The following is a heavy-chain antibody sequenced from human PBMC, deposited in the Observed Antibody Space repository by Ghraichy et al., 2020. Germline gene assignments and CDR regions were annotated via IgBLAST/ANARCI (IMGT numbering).Heavy chain of an antibody. Sequence: GGSLRLSCAASGFTFSGSAMHWVRQASGKGLEWVGRIRSKANSYATAYAASVKGRFTISRDDSKNTAYLQMNSLKTEDTAVYYCISPQSGPSPVVWGQGTLVTVSS. CDR1: GFTFSGSA. CDR2: IRSKANSYAT. V-gene: IGHV3-73*01. J-gene: IGHJ4*02. CDR3: ISPQSGPSPVV. D-gene: IGHD4-23*01.